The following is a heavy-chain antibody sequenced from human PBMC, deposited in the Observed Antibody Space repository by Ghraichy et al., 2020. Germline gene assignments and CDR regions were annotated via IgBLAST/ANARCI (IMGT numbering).Heavy chain of an antibody. V-gene: IGHV3-23*01. Sequence: GGSLRLSCAASGFTFSSYAMSWVRQAPGKGLEWVSAISGSGGSTYYADSVKGRFTISRDNSKNTLYLQMNSLRAEDTAVYYCAKDREYDYVWGSYRQNYFDSWGQGTLVTVYS. CDR3: AKDREYDYVWGSYRQNYFDS. J-gene: IGHJ4*02. CDR2: ISGSGGST. CDR1: GFTFSSYA. D-gene: IGHD3-16*02.